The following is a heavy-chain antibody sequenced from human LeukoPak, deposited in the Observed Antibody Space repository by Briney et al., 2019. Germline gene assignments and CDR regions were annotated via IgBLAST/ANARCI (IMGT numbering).Heavy chain of an antibody. D-gene: IGHD3-3*01. CDR3: ARDARFLEWFHESPDWFVP. J-gene: IGHJ5*02. CDR2: IIPIFGTA. V-gene: IGHV1-69*05. Sequence: SVKVSCKASGGTFSSYAISWVRQAPGQGLEWMGRIIPIFGTANYAQKFQGRVTITTDESTSTAYMELSSLRSEDTAVYYCARDARFLEWFHESPDWFVPWGQGTLVTVSS. CDR1: GGTFSSYA.